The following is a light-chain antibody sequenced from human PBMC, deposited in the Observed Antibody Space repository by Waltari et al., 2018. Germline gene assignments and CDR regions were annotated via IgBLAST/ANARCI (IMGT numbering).Light chain of an antibody. Sequence: EIVMTQPPATLPVSPGERGTLSCWASQSIMTNVAWYQQKPGQAPRLLIYDASTRATDTPARFSGSGSGTDFTLTISSLQSEDFAVYYCQQYHHWSTFGGGTKVEI. V-gene: IGKV3-15*01. CDR1: QSIMTN. J-gene: IGKJ4*01. CDR2: DAS. CDR3: QQYHHWST.